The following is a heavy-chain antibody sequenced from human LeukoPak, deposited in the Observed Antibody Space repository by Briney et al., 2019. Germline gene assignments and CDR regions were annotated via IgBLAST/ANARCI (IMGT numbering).Heavy chain of an antibody. D-gene: IGHD2-8*01. CDR2: ISGSDM. J-gene: IGHJ4*01. V-gene: IGHV3-21*04. CDR1: GFTFSSYG. Sequence: GGSLRLSCAASGFTFSSYGMSWVRQAPGKGLEWVSAISGSDMYYADSVKGRFTISRDNAKNSLYLQMNSLRPDDTALYYCSTDPRLLIYWGHGTLVTVSS. CDR3: STDPRLLIY.